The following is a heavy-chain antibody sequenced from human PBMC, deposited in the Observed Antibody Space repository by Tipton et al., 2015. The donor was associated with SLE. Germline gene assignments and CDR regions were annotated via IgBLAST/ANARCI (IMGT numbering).Heavy chain of an antibody. D-gene: IGHD6-13*01. V-gene: IGHV3-11*06. CDR2: ISSSSSYI. Sequence: GSLRLSCAASGFTFSDYYMSWIRQAPGKGLEWVSYISSSSSYINYADSVKGRFTISRDNAKNSLYLQMNSLRAEDTAVYYCARDRVIAAAGLDAFDIWGQGTMVTVSS. CDR1: GFTFSDYY. CDR3: ARDRVIAAAGLDAFDI. J-gene: IGHJ3*02.